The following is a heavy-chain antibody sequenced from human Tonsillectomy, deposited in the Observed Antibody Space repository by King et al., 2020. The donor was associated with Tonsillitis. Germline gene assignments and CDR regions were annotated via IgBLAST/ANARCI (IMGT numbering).Heavy chain of an antibody. Sequence: VQLVQSGGGVVQPGGSLRLSCAASGFTFSSYAMHWVRQAPGKGLEWVAVISDDGSNKFYADSVKGRFTISRDNSENTLYLQVKSLRAEDTAVYYCARDWGVGDPGATVDNWGQGTMVTVSS. CDR3: ARDWGVGDPGATVDN. V-gene: IGHV3-33*05. D-gene: IGHD4/OR15-4a*01. CDR2: ISDDGSNK. CDR1: GFTFSSYA. J-gene: IGHJ3*02.